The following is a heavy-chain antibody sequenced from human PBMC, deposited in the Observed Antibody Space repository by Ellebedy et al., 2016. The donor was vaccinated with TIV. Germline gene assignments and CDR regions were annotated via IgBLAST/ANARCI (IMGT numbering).Heavy chain of an antibody. CDR2: INMNTGNP. CDR3: ARDSRYNWNDWDFYHMDV. D-gene: IGHD1-1*01. J-gene: IGHJ6*03. V-gene: IGHV7-4-1*02. Sequence: ASVKVSCKASGYTFTGYPMNWVRQAPGQGLEWLGWINMNTGNPTYAQGFTGRFVFSLDTSVSTAYLQITSLKAEDTAVYYCARDSRYNWNDWDFYHMDVWGKGTTVTVSS. CDR1: GYTFTGYP.